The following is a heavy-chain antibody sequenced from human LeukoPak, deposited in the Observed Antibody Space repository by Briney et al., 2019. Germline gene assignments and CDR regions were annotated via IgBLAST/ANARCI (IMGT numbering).Heavy chain of an antibody. CDR3: VAGSGSRDYFDY. D-gene: IGHD3-10*01. Sequence: GALVKVSCKASGYTFTGYYIHWVRQAPGQGLEWMGWINPKSGDTNYVQKFQGRVTMTRDTSISTAYMELSRLRSDDTAVYYCVAGSGSRDYFDYWGQGTLVTVSS. V-gene: IGHV1-2*02. J-gene: IGHJ4*02. CDR2: INPKSGDT. CDR1: GYTFTGYY.